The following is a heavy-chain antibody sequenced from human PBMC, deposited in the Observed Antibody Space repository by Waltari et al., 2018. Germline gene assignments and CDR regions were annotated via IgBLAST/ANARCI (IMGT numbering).Heavy chain of an antibody. J-gene: IGHJ4*02. CDR1: GFTFSSYS. CDR2: NSGSSTYI. CDR3: ARDPAITAPSDY. Sequence: EVQLVESGGGLVKPGGSLRLSCAASGFTFSSYSMNWVRQAPGKGLEWVSSNSGSSTYIYYADSVKGRFTISRDNAKKSLYLQMNSLRAEDTAVYYCARDPAITAPSDYWGQGTLVTVSS. V-gene: IGHV3-21*01. D-gene: IGHD1-20*01.